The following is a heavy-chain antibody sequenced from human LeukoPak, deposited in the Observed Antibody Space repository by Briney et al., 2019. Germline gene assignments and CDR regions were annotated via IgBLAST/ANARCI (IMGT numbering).Heavy chain of an antibody. J-gene: IGHJ3*02. CDR1: GLTFSNYY. CDR3: AKDPRRELDI. Sequence: GGSLRLSCAASGLTFSNYYMGWIRQAPGKGREWVSYISRNGDSSHYADSVKGRFTISRDNSKNTLYLQMNSLRAEDTAGYYCAKDPRRELDIWGQGTMVTVSS. CDR2: ISRNGDSS. D-gene: IGHD1-26*01. V-gene: IGHV3-23*01.